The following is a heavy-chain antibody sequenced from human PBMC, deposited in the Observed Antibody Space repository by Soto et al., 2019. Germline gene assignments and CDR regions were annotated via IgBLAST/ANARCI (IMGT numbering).Heavy chain of an antibody. CDR3: ARLGYYDFWSGPNWFDP. D-gene: IGHD3-3*01. CDR2: ISAYNGNT. CDR1: GYTFTSYG. Sequence: GASVKVSCKASGYTFTSYGISWVRQAPGQGLEWMGWISAYNGNTNYAQKLQGRVTMTTDTSTSTAYMELRSLRSDDTAVYYCARLGYYDFWSGPNWFDPWGQGTLVTVSS. J-gene: IGHJ5*02. V-gene: IGHV1-18*04.